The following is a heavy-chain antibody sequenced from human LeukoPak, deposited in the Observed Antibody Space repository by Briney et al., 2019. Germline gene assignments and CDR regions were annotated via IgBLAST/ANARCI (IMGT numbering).Heavy chain of an antibody. J-gene: IGHJ6*02. V-gene: IGHV3-53*01. CDR2: IYSGGST. Sequence: GGSLRLSCAASGFTVSSNYMSWVRQAPGKGLEWVSVIYSGGSTYYADSVKGRFTISRDNSKNTLYLQMNSLRAEDTAVYYCARGVVAAAFYYYYGMDVWGQGTTVTVSS. D-gene: IGHD2-15*01. CDR1: GFTVSSNY. CDR3: ARGVVAAAFYYYYGMDV.